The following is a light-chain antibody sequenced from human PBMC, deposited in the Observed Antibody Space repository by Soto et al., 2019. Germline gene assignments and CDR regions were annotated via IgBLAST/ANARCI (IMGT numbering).Light chain of an antibody. V-gene: IGKV3-20*01. CDR2: GTS. CDR3: QQYGSSLFT. CDR1: QSVSSKY. J-gene: IGKJ3*01. Sequence: EIVLTQSPGTLSLSPGERATLSCRASQSVSSKYLAWYHQKPGQAPRVLIYGTSIRASGFPERFSGGGSGTDFTLTITRLEPEDFAVYYCQQYGSSLFTFGPGTKVDFK.